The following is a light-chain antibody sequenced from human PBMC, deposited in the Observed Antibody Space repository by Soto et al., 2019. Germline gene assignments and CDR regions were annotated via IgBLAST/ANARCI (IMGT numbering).Light chain of an antibody. J-gene: IGKJ5*01. V-gene: IGKV3-11*01. CDR3: QQRSGT. CDR2: DAS. CDR1: QSVSSY. Sequence: EIVLTQSPATLSLSPGERATLSCRASQSVSSYFAWYQQKPGQAPRLLIYDASNRATGIPARFSGSGSGTDFTLTISSLEPEDFAVYYCQQRSGTFGQGTRLEIK.